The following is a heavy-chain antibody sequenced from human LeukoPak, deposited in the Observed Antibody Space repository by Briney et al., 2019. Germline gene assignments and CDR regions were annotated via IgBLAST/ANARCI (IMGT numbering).Heavy chain of an antibody. CDR1: GGSFSGYY. CDR2: INHSGST. V-gene: IGHV4-34*01. D-gene: IGHD5-12*01. J-gene: IGHJ5*02. CDR3: ARHFRSKLRIVAKNNWFDP. Sequence: SETLSLTCAVYGGSFSGYYWSWIRQPPGKGLEWIGEINHSGSTNYNPSLKSRVTISVDTSKNQFSLKLSSVTAADTAVYYCARHFRSKLRIVAKNNWFDPWGQGTLVTVSS.